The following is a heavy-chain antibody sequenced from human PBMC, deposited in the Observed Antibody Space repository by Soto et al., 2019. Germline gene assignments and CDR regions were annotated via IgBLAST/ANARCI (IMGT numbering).Heavy chain of an antibody. CDR2: INLGGST. CDR1: GGPFSDYY. V-gene: IGHV4-34*01. Sequence: PSETLSLTCAVHGGPFSDYYWTWIRQPPGKGLEWIGEINLGGSTNYNPSLKSRVAISVDTSKNQLFLRLSSVAAADTAVYYCARGRVGATNWNWFDPWGQGSLVTVSS. D-gene: IGHD1-26*01. CDR3: ARGRVGATNWNWFDP. J-gene: IGHJ5*02.